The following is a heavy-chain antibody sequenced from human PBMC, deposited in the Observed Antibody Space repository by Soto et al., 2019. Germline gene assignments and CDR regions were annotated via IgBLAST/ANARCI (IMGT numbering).Heavy chain of an antibody. J-gene: IGHJ6*02. CDR2: IWYDGSNK. Sequence: PGGSLRLSCAASGFTFSSYGMHWVRQAPGKGLEWVAVIWYDGSNKYYADSVKGRFTISRDNSKNTLYLQVNSLGAEDTAVYYCARDHYGDSRPDPYYGMDVWGQGTTVTVSS. CDR1: GFTFSSYG. V-gene: IGHV3-33*01. CDR3: ARDHYGDSRPDPYYGMDV. D-gene: IGHD3-16*01.